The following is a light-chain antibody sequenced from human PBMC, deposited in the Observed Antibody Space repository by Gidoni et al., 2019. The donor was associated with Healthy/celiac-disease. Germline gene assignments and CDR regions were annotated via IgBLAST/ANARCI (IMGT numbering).Light chain of an antibody. V-gene: IGKV3-20*01. CDR1: QSVSSSY. CDR2: CAS. J-gene: IGKJ1*01. Sequence: EIVLTQSPGTLSLSPGERATLSCRASQSVSSSYLAWYQQKPGQAPRLLIYCASSRATGIPARFSGSGSGTAFTLTISRLEPEDFAVYYCQQYGSSPWTFXQXTKVEIK. CDR3: QQYGSSPWT.